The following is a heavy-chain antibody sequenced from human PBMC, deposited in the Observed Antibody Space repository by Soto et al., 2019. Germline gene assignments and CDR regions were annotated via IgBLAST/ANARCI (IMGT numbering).Heavy chain of an antibody. CDR2: IFPGDSDT. CDR1: GYSFGAYW. D-gene: IGHD1-7*01. Sequence: GESLKISCRGSGYSFGAYWIGWVRQMPGKGLEWMGIIFPGDSDTRYRPSFQGQVTISVDRSINTAYLQWSSLKASDTAMYFCGRGGIIGTPPDYWGQGTQVTVSS. J-gene: IGHJ4*02. CDR3: GRGGIIGTPPDY. V-gene: IGHV5-51*01.